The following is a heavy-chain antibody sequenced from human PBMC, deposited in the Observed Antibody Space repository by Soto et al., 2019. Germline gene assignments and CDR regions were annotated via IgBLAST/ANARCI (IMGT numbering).Heavy chain of an antibody. CDR3: ARGPPRGAYTTHFDH. J-gene: IGHJ5*02. D-gene: IGHD1-1*01. V-gene: IGHV1-46*01. CDR1: GYPFTAYY. Sequence: ASVKVSCKASGYPFTAYYIHWIRQAPGQGLQWMGRVNPSVDSTTYAEKFQGRVTVTWDTSTSTVFLEMIRLRSEDSALYYCARGPPRGAYTTHFDHWGQGSLVTVSS. CDR2: VNPSVDST.